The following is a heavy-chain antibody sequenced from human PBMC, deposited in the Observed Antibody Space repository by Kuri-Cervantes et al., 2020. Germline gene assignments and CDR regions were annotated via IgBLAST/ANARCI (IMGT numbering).Heavy chain of an antibody. CDR3: ARDFHGDYLIVPGAPSYGMDV. J-gene: IGHJ6*02. D-gene: IGHD4-17*01. Sequence: GESLKISCAASGLTISSDWMHWVRQVPGKGLVWVSRINSDGSSTNYADSVKGRFTISRDNAKNTVYLQMNSLRAEDTAVYYCARDFHGDYLIVPGAPSYGMDVWGQGTTVTVSS. CDR1: GLTISSDW. CDR2: INSDGSST. V-gene: IGHV3-74*01.